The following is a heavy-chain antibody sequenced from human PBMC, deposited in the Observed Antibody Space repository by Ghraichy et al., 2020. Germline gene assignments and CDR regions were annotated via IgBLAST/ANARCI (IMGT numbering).Heavy chain of an antibody. CDR2: IYDSGLT. J-gene: IGHJ2*01. D-gene: IGHD2-21*01. CDR3: ARARGAVITENGYFDL. CDR1: GYTISSGYF. V-gene: IGHV4-38-2*02. Sequence: SETLSLTCTVSGYTISSGYFWGWIRQPPGKGLEWIGSIYDSGLTYYSPSLKSRVTVSVDTSKSQFYLKLTSVTAADSAVYYCARARGAVITENGYFDLWGRGTLVTVSS.